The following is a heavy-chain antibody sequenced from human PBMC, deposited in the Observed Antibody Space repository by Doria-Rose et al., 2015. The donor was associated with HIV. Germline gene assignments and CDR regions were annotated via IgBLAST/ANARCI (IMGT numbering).Heavy chain of an antibody. J-gene: IGHJ3*02. CDR2: IYNSGST. Sequence: QVQLQESGPGLVKPSETLSLTCTVSGGSISSHYWSWIRQPPGKGLEWIGFIYNSGSTTYNPALKSRVTISGDTSKNQFSLKLSSVTAADTAVYYCARVGGTGAAFDIWGQGTMVTVS. V-gene: IGHV4-59*11. CDR3: ARVGGTGAAFDI. CDR1: GGSISSHY. D-gene: IGHD2-8*02.